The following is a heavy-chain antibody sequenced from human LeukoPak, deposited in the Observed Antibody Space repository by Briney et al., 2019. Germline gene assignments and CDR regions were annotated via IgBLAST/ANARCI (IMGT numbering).Heavy chain of an antibody. Sequence: GGSLRPSCAASGFTFSSYAMSWVRQAPGKGLEWVSAISASGYSTYYADSVKGRFTNSRDNSKKTLFRQMNSLRAEDTAIFYCSKDVYNWNFYFDYWGQGTLVTVSS. CDR1: GFTFSSYA. V-gene: IGHV3-23*01. CDR3: SKDVYNWNFYFDY. D-gene: IGHD1-7*01. CDR2: ISASGYST. J-gene: IGHJ4*02.